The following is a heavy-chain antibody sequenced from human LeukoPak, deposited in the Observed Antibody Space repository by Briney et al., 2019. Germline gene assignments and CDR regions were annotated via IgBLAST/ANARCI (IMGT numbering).Heavy chain of an antibody. CDR3: ARHFDRDGYKSNAFDI. V-gene: IGHV4-39*01. CDR1: GGSLSSSSHY. J-gene: IGHJ3*02. D-gene: IGHD5-24*01. CDR2: MYYSGST. Sequence: SETLSLTCTVSGGSLSSSSHYWGWVRQPPGKGLEWIGSMYYSGSTYYNASLRSRVTISVDKSRDQFSLKLSSVTAADTAVYYCARHFDRDGYKSNAFDIWGQGTMVTVSS.